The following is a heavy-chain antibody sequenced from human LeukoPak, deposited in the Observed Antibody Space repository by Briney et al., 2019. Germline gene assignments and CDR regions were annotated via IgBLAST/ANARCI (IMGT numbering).Heavy chain of an antibody. D-gene: IGHD6-25*01. V-gene: IGHV1-3*01. J-gene: IGHJ4*02. CDR2: INAGNGNT. CDR3: ARGRPYSSAPLYFDY. Sequence: ASVNVSCKASGYTFTSYAMHWVRQAPGQRLEWMGGINAGNGNTKYSQKFQGRVTITRDTSASTAYMELSSLRSEDTAVYYCARGRPYSSAPLYFDYWGQGTLVTVSS. CDR1: GYTFTSYA.